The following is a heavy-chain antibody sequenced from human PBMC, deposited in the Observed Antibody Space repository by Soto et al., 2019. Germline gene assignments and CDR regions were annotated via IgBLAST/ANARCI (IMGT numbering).Heavy chain of an antibody. Sequence: ASVKVSCKAAGGTFSSYAISWVRQAPGQGLEWMGGIIPIFGTANYAQKFQGRVTITADESTSTAYMELSSLRSEDTAVYYCARPVYSSSFPRYYYYGMDVWGQGTTVTVSS. CDR3: ARPVYSSSFPRYYYYGMDV. V-gene: IGHV1-69*13. D-gene: IGHD6-6*01. CDR2: IIPIFGTA. CDR1: GGTFSSYA. J-gene: IGHJ6*02.